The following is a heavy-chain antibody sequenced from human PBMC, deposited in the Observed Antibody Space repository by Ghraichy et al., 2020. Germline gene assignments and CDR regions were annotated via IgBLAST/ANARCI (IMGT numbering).Heavy chain of an antibody. V-gene: IGHV3-74*01. Sequence: SCAASGFTFSSYWMHWVRQAPGKGLVWVSRINTDGSSTSYADSVRGRFTISRDNAKNTLYLQMNSLRAEDTAVYYCARVGGTTFHYYYYYMDVWGKGTTVTVSS. CDR2: INTDGSST. D-gene: IGHD1-1*01. J-gene: IGHJ6*03. CDR1: GFTFSSYW. CDR3: ARVGGTTFHYYYYYMDV.